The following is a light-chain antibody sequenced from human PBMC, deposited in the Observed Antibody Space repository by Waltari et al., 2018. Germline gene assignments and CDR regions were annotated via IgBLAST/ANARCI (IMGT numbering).Light chain of an antibody. CDR1: SLRSYY. CDR2: GKN. Sequence: SSELTQDPAVSVALGQTVRITCQGDSLRSYYASWYQQKPGPAPVLVIYGKNNRPSGNPYRFSGSRSGNTASWTITGAQAADEADYYCTARDSRGNHPVFGGGTKLTVL. V-gene: IGLV3-19*01. J-gene: IGLJ2*01. CDR3: TARDSRGNHPV.